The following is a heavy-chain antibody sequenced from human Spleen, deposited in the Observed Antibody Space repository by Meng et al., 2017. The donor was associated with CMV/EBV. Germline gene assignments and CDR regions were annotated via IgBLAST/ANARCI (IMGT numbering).Heavy chain of an antibody. CDR1: QFTFSSYA. D-gene: IGHD4-23*01. CDR3: AGLGGNSGGFDY. V-gene: IGHV3-23*01. Sequence: GESLKISCATSQFTFSSYAMTWVRQAPGKGLEWVSAISASADRTYYTDSVKGRFVISRDNSKNTVYLQLNSLRAEDTAVYYCAGLGGNSGGFDYWGQGTLVTVSS. CDR2: ISASADRT. J-gene: IGHJ4*02.